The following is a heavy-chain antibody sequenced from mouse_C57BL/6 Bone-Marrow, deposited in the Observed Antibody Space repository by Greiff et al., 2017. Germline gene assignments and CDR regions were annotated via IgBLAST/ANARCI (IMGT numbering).Heavy chain of an antibody. J-gene: IGHJ2*01. CDR3: ASSWLSLCDY. CDR1: GYTFTSYW. Sequence: QVQLQQSGAELAKPGASVKLSCKASGYTFTSYWMHWVKQRPGQGLEWIGYINPSSGYTKYNQKFKDKAPLTADKSSSTAYMQLSSLTYGDSAVYYCASSWLSLCDYWGDSTTLPHSS. D-gene: IGHD2-2*01. CDR2: INPSSGYT. V-gene: IGHV1-7*01.